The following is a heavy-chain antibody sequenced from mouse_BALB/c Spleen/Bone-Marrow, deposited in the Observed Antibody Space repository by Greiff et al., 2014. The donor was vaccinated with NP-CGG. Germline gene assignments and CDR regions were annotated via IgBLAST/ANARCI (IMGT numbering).Heavy chain of an antibody. Sequence: VQLQQSGPGLVKPSQSLSLTCTVTGYSITSDYAWNWIRQFPGNKLEWMGYIGYSGSTSYNPSLKSRIPITRDTSKNQFFLQLNSVTTEDTATYYCARGRDYFDYWGQGTTLTVSS. V-gene: IGHV3-2*02. CDR3: ARGRDYFDY. J-gene: IGHJ2*01. CDR2: IGYSGST. CDR1: GYSITSDYA.